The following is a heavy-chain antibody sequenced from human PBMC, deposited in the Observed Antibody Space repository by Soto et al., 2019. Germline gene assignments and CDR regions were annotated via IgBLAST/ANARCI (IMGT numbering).Heavy chain of an antibody. CDR3: AKEDYYGSGSYYYYGMDV. J-gene: IGHJ6*02. CDR1: GFAFSSYA. D-gene: IGHD3-10*01. V-gene: IGHV3-23*01. CDR2: ICGSGSNK. Sequence: GGSLRLSSEASGFAFSSYAMSWVRQAPGEGLEWVSAICGSGSNKYYADSVKGRFTISRDNSKNTLYLQMNILRAEDTAVYYCAKEDYYGSGSYYYYGMDVWGQGTTVTVSS.